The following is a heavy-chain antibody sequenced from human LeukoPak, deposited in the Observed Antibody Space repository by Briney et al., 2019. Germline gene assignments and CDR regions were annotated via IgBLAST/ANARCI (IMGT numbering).Heavy chain of an antibody. V-gene: IGHV1-8*02. CDR3: ARDVRHRYCSSSSCYWGWLDP. D-gene: IGHD2-2*01. Sequence: ASVKVSCKASGYTFTGYYMHWVRQAPGQGLEWMGWMNPNSGNTGYAQKFQGRVTMTRNTSISTAYMELSSLRSEDTAVYYCARDVRHRYCSSSSCYWGWLDPWGQGTLVTVSS. CDR2: MNPNSGNT. CDR1: GYTFTGYY. J-gene: IGHJ5*02.